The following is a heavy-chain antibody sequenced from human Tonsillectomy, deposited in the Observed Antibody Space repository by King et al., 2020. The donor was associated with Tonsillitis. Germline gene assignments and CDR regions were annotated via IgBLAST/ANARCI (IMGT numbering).Heavy chain of an antibody. CDR2: IYHSGST. D-gene: IGHD5-12*01. J-gene: IGHJ4*02. CDR3: ARTPSGYDQTLDY. Sequence: QLQESGPGLVKPSETLSLTCAVSGYSISSGYYWGWIRQPPGKGLEGIGSIYHSGSTYYNPSLKSRVTISVDTSKNQFSLKLSPVTAADTAVYYCARTPSGYDQTLDYWGQGTLVTVSS. CDR1: GYSISSGYY. V-gene: IGHV4-38-2*01.